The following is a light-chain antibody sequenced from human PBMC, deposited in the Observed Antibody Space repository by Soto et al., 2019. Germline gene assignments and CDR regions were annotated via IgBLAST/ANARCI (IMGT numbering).Light chain of an antibody. CDR3: QSYDRSLSDHV. CDR1: SSNIGAGYD. J-gene: IGLJ1*01. Sequence: QSVLTQPPSVSGAPGQRVTISCTGSSSNIGAGYDVHWYRQLPGTAPKLLIYGNSNRPSGVPDRFSGSKSGTSASLAITGLQAEDDYGQSYDRSLSDHVFGTGTKVTVL. V-gene: IGLV1-40*01. CDR2: GNS.